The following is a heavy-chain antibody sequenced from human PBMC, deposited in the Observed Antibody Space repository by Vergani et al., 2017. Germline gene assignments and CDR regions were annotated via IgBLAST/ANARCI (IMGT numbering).Heavy chain of an antibody. CDR3: ARRYCSGGSCWYFDL. Sequence: EVQLLESGGGLVQPGGSLRLSCAASGFTFSSYAMSWVRQAPGKGLEWVSAISGSGGSTYYADSVKGRFTISRDNSKNTLYLQMNSLRAEDTAVYYCARRYCSGGSCWYFDLWGRGTLVTVSS. CDR1: GFTFSSYA. CDR2: ISGSGGST. J-gene: IGHJ2*01. V-gene: IGHV3-23*01. D-gene: IGHD2-15*01.